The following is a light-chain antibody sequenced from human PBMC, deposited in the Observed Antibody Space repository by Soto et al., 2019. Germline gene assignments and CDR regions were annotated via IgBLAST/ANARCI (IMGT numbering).Light chain of an antibody. CDR3: QQSYSTPRT. CDR2: AAS. Sequence: IQMTPTPSSLSASVGDRVTIACRASQSISGYLNWYQQKPGKAPKLLIYAASSLQSGVPSRFSGSGSGTDFTLTISSLQPEDFATYYCQQSYSTPRTFGQGTKVDIK. V-gene: IGKV1-39*01. CDR1: QSISGY. J-gene: IGKJ1*01.